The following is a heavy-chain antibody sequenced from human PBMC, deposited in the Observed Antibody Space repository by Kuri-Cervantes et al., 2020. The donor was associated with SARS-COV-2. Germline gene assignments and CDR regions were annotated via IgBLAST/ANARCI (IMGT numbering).Heavy chain of an antibody. Sequence: GGSLRLSCAASGFTFSSYWMHWVRQAPGKGLVWVSRINSDGSSTSYADSVKGRFTISRDNAKNSLYLQMNSLRDEDTAVYYCARAGYYRGMSWFDPWGQGTLVTVSS. CDR2: INSDGSST. CDR1: GFTFSSYW. J-gene: IGHJ5*02. D-gene: IGHD1-14*01. V-gene: IGHV3-74*01. CDR3: ARAGYYRGMSWFDP.